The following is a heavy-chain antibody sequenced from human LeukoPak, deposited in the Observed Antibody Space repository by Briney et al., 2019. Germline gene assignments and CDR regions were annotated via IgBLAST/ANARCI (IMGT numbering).Heavy chain of an antibody. V-gene: IGHV4-59*01. Sequence: SETLSLTCTVSGVSISSYYWSWIRQPPGKGLEWIGYIYYSGSTNYNPSLMSRLSISVDTSNNQSSLRLISVPAADHAAYYCARDPSGYSYGGYFDYWGEGAQVTVSS. CDR1: GVSISSYY. CDR3: ARDPSGYSYGGYFDY. CDR2: IYYSGST. D-gene: IGHD5-18*01. J-gene: IGHJ4*02.